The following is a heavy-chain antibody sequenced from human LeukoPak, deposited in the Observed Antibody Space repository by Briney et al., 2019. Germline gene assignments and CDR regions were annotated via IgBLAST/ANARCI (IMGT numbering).Heavy chain of an antibody. Sequence: PGRSLRLYCAASGFTFSSYGMHWVRQAPGKGLEWVAVISYDGSNKYYADSVKGRFTISRDNSKNTLYLQMNSLRAEDTAVYYCAKSSGWYLNYWGQGTLVTVSS. CDR3: AKSSGWYLNY. CDR1: GFTFSSYG. D-gene: IGHD6-19*01. CDR2: ISYDGSNK. J-gene: IGHJ4*02. V-gene: IGHV3-30*18.